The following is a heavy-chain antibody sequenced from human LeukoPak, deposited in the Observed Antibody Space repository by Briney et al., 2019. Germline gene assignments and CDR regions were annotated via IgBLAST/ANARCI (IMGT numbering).Heavy chain of an antibody. J-gene: IGHJ6*03. Sequence: GGSLRLSCAASGFTFSSYSMNWVRQAPGKGLEWVSSISSSSSYIYYADSVRGRFTISRDNAKNSLYLQMNSLTAEDTAVYYCARDDYGGKRFYYYTDIWGKGTTVTVSS. V-gene: IGHV3-21*01. CDR2: ISSSSSYI. D-gene: IGHD4-23*01. CDR1: GFTFSSYS. CDR3: ARDDYGGKRFYYYTDI.